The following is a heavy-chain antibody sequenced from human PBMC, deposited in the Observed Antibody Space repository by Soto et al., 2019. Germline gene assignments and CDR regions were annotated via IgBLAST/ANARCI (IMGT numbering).Heavy chain of an antibody. D-gene: IGHD2-2*01. CDR3: ARVIETVVVVPAARGYYYYYYMDV. Sequence: SSETLSLTCAVYGGSFSGYYWSWIRQPPGKGLEWIGEINHSGSTNYNPSLKSRVTISVDTSKNQFSLKLSSVTAADTAVYYCARVIETVVVVPAARGYYYYYYMDVWGKGTTVTVSS. CDR1: GGSFSGYY. CDR2: INHSGST. J-gene: IGHJ6*03. V-gene: IGHV4-34*01.